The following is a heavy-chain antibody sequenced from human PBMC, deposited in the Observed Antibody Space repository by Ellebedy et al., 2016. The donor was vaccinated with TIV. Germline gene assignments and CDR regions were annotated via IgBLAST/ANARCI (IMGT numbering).Heavy chain of an antibody. V-gene: IGHV3-21*01. CDR1: GFTFSSYT. J-gene: IGHJ6*03. D-gene: IGHD6-13*01. CDR2: INSRSTYR. Sequence: GGSLRLXXAASGFTFSSYTLHWVRQAPGKGLDWVSSINSRSTYRHYADSVKGRFTISRDNAKSSLYLLINSLTAEDTAVYYCAVLSGAADYFYYYMDVWGKGTTVTVSS. CDR3: AVLSGAADYFYYYMDV.